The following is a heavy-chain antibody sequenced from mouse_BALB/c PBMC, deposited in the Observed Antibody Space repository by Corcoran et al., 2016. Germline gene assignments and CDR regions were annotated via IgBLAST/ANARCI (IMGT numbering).Heavy chain of an antibody. D-gene: IGHD2-1*01. Sequence: QIQLVQSGPELKKPGETVKISCKASGYTFTNYGMNWVKQAPGKGLKWMGWINTYTGEPTYADDFKGRFAFSLETSASTAYLQINNLKNEDTATYCCARWGGNYYFDYWGQGTTLTVSS. J-gene: IGHJ2*01. CDR1: GYTFTNYG. CDR3: ARWGGNYYFDY. V-gene: IGHV9-3-1*01. CDR2: INTYTGEP.